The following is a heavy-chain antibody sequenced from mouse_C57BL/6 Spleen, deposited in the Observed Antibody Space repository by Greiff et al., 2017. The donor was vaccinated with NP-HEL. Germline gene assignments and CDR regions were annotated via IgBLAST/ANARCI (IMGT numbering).Heavy chain of an antibody. CDR3: ARAPTSAMDY. CDR2: ISSGSSTS. V-gene: IGHV5-17*01. Sequence: EVKLVESGGGLVKPGGSLKLSCAASGFTFSDYGMHWVRKAPEKGLEWVAYISSGSSTSYYADTVKGRFTISRDNAKNTLFLQMTSLRSEDTAMYYCARAPTSAMDYWGQGTSVTVSS. J-gene: IGHJ4*01. D-gene: IGHD1-1*01. CDR1: GFTFSDYG.